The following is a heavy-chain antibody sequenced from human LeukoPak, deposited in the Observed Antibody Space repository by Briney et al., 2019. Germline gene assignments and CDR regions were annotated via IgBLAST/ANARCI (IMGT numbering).Heavy chain of an antibody. D-gene: IGHD4-11*01. J-gene: IGHJ6*03. Sequence: GGSLRLSCAASGFTFSSYEMNWVRQAPGKGLEWVSYISSSGNTIYYADSVKGRFTISRDNAKNSVDLQMNSLRVEDTAVYYCARDRTGQQLISRKEYYYMDVWGKGTTVTISS. CDR3: ARDRTGQQLISRKEYYYMDV. CDR2: ISSSGNTI. V-gene: IGHV3-48*03. CDR1: GFTFSSYE.